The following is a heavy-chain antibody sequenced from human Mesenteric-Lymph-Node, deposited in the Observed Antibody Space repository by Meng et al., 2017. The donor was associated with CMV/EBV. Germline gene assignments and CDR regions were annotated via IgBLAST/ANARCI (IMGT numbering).Heavy chain of an antibody. CDR2: ITAYNGDR. CDR3: ARVLSITIYGVVMRGAFDI. Sequence: ASVKVSCKASGYSFATHGFTWVRQAPGQGLEWMGWITAYNGDRNYAQKFQGRVTMTTDTSTSTAYMELRSLRSDDTAVYYCARVLSITIYGVVMRGAFDIWGQGTMVTVSS. CDR1: GYSFATHG. J-gene: IGHJ3*02. D-gene: IGHD3-3*01. V-gene: IGHV1-18*01.